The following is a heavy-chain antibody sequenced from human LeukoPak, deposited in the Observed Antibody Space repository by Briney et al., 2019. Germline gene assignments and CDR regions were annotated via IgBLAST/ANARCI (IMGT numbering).Heavy chain of an antibody. D-gene: IGHD6-19*01. CDR3: TKERADTSFDY. Sequence: PGGSLRLSCAASGFTFDDYAMHWVRQAPGKGLEWVSGISWNSGSIGYADSVKGRFTISRDNAKNSLYLQMNSLRAEDTALYYCTKERADTSFDYWGQGTLATVSS. V-gene: IGHV3-9*01. CDR2: ISWNSGSI. J-gene: IGHJ4*02. CDR1: GFTFDDYA.